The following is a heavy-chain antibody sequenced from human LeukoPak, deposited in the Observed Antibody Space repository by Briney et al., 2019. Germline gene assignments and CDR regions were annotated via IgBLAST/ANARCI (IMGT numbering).Heavy chain of an antibody. D-gene: IGHD3-22*01. CDR1: GYSFTSYW. CDR2: IYPGDSDT. CDR3: ATGMGALPSWYYFDSTGYYFDY. J-gene: IGHJ4*02. V-gene: IGHV5-51*01. Sequence: KHGESLKISCKGSGYSFTSYWIGWVRQMPGKGLEWMGIIYPGDSDTRYSPSFQGQVTISADKSISTAYLQRGSLKASDTAVYYCATGMGALPSWYYFDSTGYYFDYWGQGTLVTVSS.